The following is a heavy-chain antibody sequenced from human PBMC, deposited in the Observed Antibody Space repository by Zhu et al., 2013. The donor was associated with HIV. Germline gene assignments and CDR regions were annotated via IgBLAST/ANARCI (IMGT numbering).Heavy chain of an antibody. D-gene: IGHD6-13*01. CDR2: VRVILAGGTT. Sequence: EVQLVESGGSLVQPGRSLRLSCTASGFTFGDYAMSWVRQAPGKGLEWVGLVRVILAGGTTEYAASVKGRFSISRDDSKSVVYLQMNSLETEDTAVYYCTRGPLRGSNWYQSEDYWGQGTLVTVSS. CDR1: GFTFGDYA. V-gene: IGHV3-49*04. J-gene: IGHJ4*02. CDR3: TRGPLRGSNWYQSEDY.